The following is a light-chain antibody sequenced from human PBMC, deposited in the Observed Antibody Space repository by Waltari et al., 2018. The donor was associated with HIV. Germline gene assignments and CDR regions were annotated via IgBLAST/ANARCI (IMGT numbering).Light chain of an antibody. Sequence: QSVLTQPPSVSAAPGQKVTFSCSGRPPTLGKNFVSWYQQLPEAAPKPLIYDNNKRPAGVPDRFSGSKSATSATLAITGLQTGDEADYYCGTWDSSVSAGVFGGGTKLTVL. J-gene: IGLJ2*01. CDR1: PPTLGKNF. CDR2: DNN. V-gene: IGLV1-51*01. CDR3: GTWDSSVSAGV.